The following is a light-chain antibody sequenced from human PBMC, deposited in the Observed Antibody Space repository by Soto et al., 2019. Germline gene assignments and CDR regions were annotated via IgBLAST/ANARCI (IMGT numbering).Light chain of an antibody. J-gene: IGLJ3*02. CDR3: TSFTSSSTWV. V-gene: IGLV2-14*03. Sequence: QYALTQPASVSGYPGQSITISCTGNSSDVGGYNYVSWFQQHPGKAPKLKIYEVSNRPSGVSNRFSGSKSGYTASLTISELQADDEADYYCTSFTSSSTWVFGGGTKVTVL. CDR2: EVS. CDR1: SSDVGGYNY.